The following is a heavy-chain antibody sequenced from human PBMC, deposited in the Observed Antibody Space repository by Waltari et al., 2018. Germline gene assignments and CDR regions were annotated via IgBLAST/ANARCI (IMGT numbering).Heavy chain of an antibody. CDR1: GGSISSSNW. D-gene: IGHD6-19*01. V-gene: IGHV4-4*02. CDR2: SEHRGST. CDR3: ASSQTGPRFQAPVAPDY. J-gene: IGHJ4*02. Sequence: QVQLQESGPGLVKPSGTLSLTCAVSGGSISSSNWWSWVRQPPGKGLEWIGASEHRGSTNDTPSRKSRVTISVDKSKNQFSLKLSSVAAADTAVYYGASSQTGPRFQAPVAPDYWGQGTLVTVSS.